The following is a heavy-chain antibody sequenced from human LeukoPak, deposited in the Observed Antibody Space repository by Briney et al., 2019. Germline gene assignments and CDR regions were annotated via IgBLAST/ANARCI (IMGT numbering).Heavy chain of an antibody. D-gene: IGHD3-3*01. J-gene: IGHJ4*02. Sequence: GGSLRLSCAASGFTFSSYGMHWVRQAPGKGLEWVAFIRYDGSNKYYADSVKGRFTISRDNSKNTLYLQMNSLRAEDTAVYYCAKAGLYLEWFHFDYWGQGTLVTVSS. CDR1: GFTFSSYG. V-gene: IGHV3-30*02. CDR2: IRYDGSNK. CDR3: AKAGLYLEWFHFDY.